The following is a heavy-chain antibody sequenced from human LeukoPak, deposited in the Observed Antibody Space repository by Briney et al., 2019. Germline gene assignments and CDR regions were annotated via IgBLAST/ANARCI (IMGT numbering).Heavy chain of an antibody. CDR1: GFTVSSNY. CDR3: ARLRYSSGPLGF. V-gene: IGHV3-66*01. D-gene: IGHD6-19*01. CDR2: LNSGGNT. J-gene: IGHJ4*02. Sequence: GGSLRLSCAASGFTVSSNYMTWVRQAPGKGLEWVSSLNSGGNTYYADSVKDRFTISRDNSQNTVYLQMSSLRAEDTAVYYCARLRYSSGPLGFWGQGTLVTVSS.